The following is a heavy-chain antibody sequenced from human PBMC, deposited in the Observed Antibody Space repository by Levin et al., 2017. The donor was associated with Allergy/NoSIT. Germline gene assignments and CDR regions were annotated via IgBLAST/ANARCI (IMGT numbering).Heavy chain of an antibody. CDR3: ARGPQSLVPCPFDY. J-gene: IGHJ4*02. Sequence: GESLKISCAASGFTFSNYAMHWVRQAPGRGLEWVAVISYDGSNKYFADSVKGRFTISRDNSNNTLYLQMNSLRPADTAVYYSARGPQSLVPCPFDYWGQGTLVTVSS. CDR1: GFTFSNYA. CDR2: ISYDGSNK. D-gene: IGHD6-19*01. V-gene: IGHV3-30-3*01.